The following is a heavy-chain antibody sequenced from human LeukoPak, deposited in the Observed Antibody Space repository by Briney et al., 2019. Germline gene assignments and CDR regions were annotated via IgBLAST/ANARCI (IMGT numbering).Heavy chain of an antibody. Sequence: SETLSLTCTVSGGSTSSYYWSWIRQPPGKGLEWTGYIYYSGSTNYNPSLKSRVTISVDTSKNQFSLKLSSVTAADTAVYYCAREGGREQQLVRHDYWGQGTLVTVSS. V-gene: IGHV4-59*12. CDR1: GGSTSSYY. CDR3: AREGGREQQLVRHDY. J-gene: IGHJ4*02. D-gene: IGHD6-13*01. CDR2: IYYSGST.